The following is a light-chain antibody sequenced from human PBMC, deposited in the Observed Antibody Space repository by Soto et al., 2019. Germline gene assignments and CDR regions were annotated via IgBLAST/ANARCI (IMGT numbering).Light chain of an antibody. J-gene: IGKJ1*01. V-gene: IGKV3-15*01. CDR1: QSLNRD. Sequence: IVMTQSPATLSMSPGDRATLSCRASQSLNRDLAWYQQKPGQSPRLLIFGASIRATGIPARFSGSGSGTEFTLTIGSLQSEDCALYYCQQYNNWPGTFGQGTKVDIK. CDR2: GAS. CDR3: QQYNNWPGT.